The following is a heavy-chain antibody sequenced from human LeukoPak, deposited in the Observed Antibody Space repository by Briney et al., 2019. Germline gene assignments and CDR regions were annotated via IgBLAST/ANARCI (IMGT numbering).Heavy chain of an antibody. CDR2: IRYDGSNK. V-gene: IGHV3-30*02. CDR1: GFTFSSYG. Sequence: GGSLRLSCAAFGFTFSSYGMHWVRQAPGKGLEWVAFIRYDGSNKYYADSVKGRFTISRDNAKNSLYLQMNSLRAEDTAVYYCATYSSLNRREFQYWGQGTLLTVSS. D-gene: IGHD3-22*01. J-gene: IGHJ1*01. CDR3: ATYSSLNRREFQY.